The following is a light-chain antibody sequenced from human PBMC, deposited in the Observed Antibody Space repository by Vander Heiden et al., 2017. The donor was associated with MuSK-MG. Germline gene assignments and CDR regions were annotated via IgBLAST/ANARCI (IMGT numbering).Light chain of an antibody. CDR3: QQIGGYPPCT. CDR1: QSVSSTY. CDR2: GAP. V-gene: IGKV3-20*01. Sequence: SCRASQSVSSTYLAWYQQKPGQAPRLLIYGAPSRATGIPDRFSGSGYGTDFTLTISRREPEDFAVYYYQQIGGYPPCTFGQGTMMEIK. J-gene: IGKJ2*02.